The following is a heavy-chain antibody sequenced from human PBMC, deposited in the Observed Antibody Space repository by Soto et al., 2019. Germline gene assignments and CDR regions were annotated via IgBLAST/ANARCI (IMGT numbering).Heavy chain of an antibody. CDR3: TKSADSAGWGVDF. D-gene: IGHD6-19*01. CDR1: GFPFWTYS. V-gene: IGHV3-48*02. CDR2: ISPGGDRI. J-gene: IGHJ4*02. Sequence: EVKLLESGGGLVQPGGSMRLSCEASGFPFWTYSMSWVRQAPRKGLEWVSYISPGGDRIYYAESLKGRITISRDNARNSLSLQMNILSDEDTAVYYCTKSADSAGWGVDFWGQGTLVTVSS.